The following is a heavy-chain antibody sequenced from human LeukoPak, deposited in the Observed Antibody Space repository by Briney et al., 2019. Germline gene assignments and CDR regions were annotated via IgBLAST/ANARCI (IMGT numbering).Heavy chain of an antibody. D-gene: IGHD3-22*01. Sequence: ASVKVSCKASGYTFTSYDINWVRQATGQGLEWMGWMNPNSGNTGYAQKFQGRVTMTRNTSISTAYMELSSLRSEDTAVYYCARGYRSRHYYDSSGMAHGYWDQGTLVTVSS. CDR3: ARGYRSRHYYDSSGMAHGY. CDR2: MNPNSGNT. J-gene: IGHJ4*02. V-gene: IGHV1-8*01. CDR1: GYTFTSYD.